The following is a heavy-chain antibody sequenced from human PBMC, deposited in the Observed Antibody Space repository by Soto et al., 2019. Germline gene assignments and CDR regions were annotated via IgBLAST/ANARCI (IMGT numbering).Heavy chain of an antibody. Sequence: SETLSLTCAVYGGSFSGYYWSWIRQPPGKGLDWIGEINHSGSTNYNPSLKSRVTISVDTSKNQFSLKLSSVTAADTAVYYCARIIVVVPAAKGNYYYYMDVWGKGTTVTVSS. CDR3: ARIIVVVPAAKGNYYYYMDV. J-gene: IGHJ6*03. CDR2: INHSGST. D-gene: IGHD2-2*01. CDR1: GGSFSGYY. V-gene: IGHV4-34*01.